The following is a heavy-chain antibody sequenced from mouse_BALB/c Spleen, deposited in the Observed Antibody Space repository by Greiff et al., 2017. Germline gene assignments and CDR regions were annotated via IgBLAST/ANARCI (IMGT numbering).Heavy chain of an antibody. CDR3: GRNQTTVVANAMDY. V-gene: IGHV2-9-2*01. CDR1: GFSLTSYD. D-gene: IGHD1-1*01. Sequence: VMLVESGPGLVAPSQSLSITCTASGFSLTSYDISWIRQPPGKGLEWLGVIWTGGGTNYNSAFMSRLSISKDNSKSHVFLKMNSLRTDDTAIYYYGRNQTTVVANAMDYWGQGTSVTVSS. CDR2: IWTGGGT. J-gene: IGHJ4*01.